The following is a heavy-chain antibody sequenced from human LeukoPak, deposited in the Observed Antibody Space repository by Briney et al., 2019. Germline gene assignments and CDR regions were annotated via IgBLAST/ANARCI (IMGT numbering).Heavy chain of an antibody. J-gene: IGHJ4*02. Sequence: GGSLSLSCAASGFTFSNYWMSWVRQAPGEGLEWVANIKEDGSEKYYVDSVKGRFTISRDNARNSLYLQMNSLRAEDTAVCYCASGRQLGYWGQGTLVAVSS. CDR1: GFTFSNYW. V-gene: IGHV3-7*01. CDR2: IKEDGSEK. D-gene: IGHD6-13*01. CDR3: ASGRQLGY.